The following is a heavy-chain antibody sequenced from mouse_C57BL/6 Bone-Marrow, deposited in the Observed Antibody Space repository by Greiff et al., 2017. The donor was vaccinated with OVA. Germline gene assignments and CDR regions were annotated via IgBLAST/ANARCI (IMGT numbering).Heavy chain of an antibody. V-gene: IGHV3-6*01. CDR2: ISYDGSN. D-gene: IGHD1-1*01. J-gene: IGHJ2*01. CDR1: GYSITSGYY. Sequence: DVKLQESGPGLVKPSQSLSLTCSVTGYSITSGYYWNWVRQFPGNKLEWMGYISYDGSNNYNPSLKNRISITRDTSKNQFFLKLNSVTTEDTATYYCAREEDYYGSSSFDYWGQGTTLTVSS. CDR3: AREEDYYGSSSFDY.